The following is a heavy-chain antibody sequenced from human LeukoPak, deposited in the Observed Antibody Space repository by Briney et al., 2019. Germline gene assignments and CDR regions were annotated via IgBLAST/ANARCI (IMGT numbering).Heavy chain of an antibody. V-gene: IGHV4-61*01. Sequence: PETLSLTCTVSGGSVSSGSYYWSWIRQPPGKGLEWIGYIYYSGSTNYNPSLKSRVTISVDTSKNRFSLKLSSVTAADTAVYYCARSRYYNILTGYYRGLDFDYWGQGTLVTVSS. CDR1: GGSVSSGSYY. CDR2: IYYSGST. CDR3: ARSRYYNILTGYYRGLDFDY. J-gene: IGHJ4*02. D-gene: IGHD3-9*01.